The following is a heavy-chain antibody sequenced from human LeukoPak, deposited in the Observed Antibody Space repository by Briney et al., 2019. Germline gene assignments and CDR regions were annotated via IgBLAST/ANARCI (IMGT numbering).Heavy chain of an antibody. V-gene: IGHV1-18*01. Sequence: ASVKVSCKASGYTFTSYGISWVRQAPRQGLEWMGWISAYNGNTNYAQKLQGRVTMTTDTSTSTAYMELRSLRSDDTAVYYCARETPLRCSSTSCYNSPPYFDYWGQGTLVTVSS. D-gene: IGHD2-2*02. CDR3: ARETPLRCSSTSCYNSPPYFDY. J-gene: IGHJ4*02. CDR1: GYTFTSYG. CDR2: ISAYNGNT.